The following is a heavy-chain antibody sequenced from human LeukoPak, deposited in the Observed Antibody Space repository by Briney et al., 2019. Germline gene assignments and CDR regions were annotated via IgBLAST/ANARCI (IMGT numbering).Heavy chain of an antibody. J-gene: IGHJ5*02. CDR2: INPNSGGT. V-gene: IGHV1-2*02. D-gene: IGHD3-10*01. CDR3: ARDGDGSGSYYGSVWFDP. Sequence: ASVKVSCKASGYTFTGYYMHWVRQAPGQALEWMGWINPNSGGTDYAQKFQGRVTMTRDTSISTAYMELSRLRSDDTAVYYCARDGDGSGSYYGSVWFDPWGQGTLVTVSS. CDR1: GYTFTGYY.